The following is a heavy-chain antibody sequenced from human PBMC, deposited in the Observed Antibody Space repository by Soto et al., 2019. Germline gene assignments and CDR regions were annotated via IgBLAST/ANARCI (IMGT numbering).Heavy chain of an antibody. D-gene: IGHD5-18*01. Sequence: SETLSLTCTVSGGSISSSSYYWGWIRQPPGKGLEWIGSIYYSGSTYYNPSLKSRVTISVDTSKNQFSLKLSSVTAADTAVYYCASEHERSYGYDYWGQGTLVTVSS. J-gene: IGHJ4*02. V-gene: IGHV4-39*01. CDR1: GGSISSSSYY. CDR3: ASEHERSYGYDY. CDR2: IYYSGST.